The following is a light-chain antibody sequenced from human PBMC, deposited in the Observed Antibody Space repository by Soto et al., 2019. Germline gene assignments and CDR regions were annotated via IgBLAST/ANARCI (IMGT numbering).Light chain of an antibody. CDR2: GTS. V-gene: IGKV3-20*01. Sequence: VLTQSPGTLSLSPGERATLSCSTSQSISSTYLAWYQQKPGQAPRLLMSGTSRRATGIPDRFSGSGSGTDFTPSISRLEPEDFAVYYCQHYGDSPPCTFGPGTKVDIK. J-gene: IGKJ3*01. CDR3: QHYGDSPPCT. CDR1: QSISSTY.